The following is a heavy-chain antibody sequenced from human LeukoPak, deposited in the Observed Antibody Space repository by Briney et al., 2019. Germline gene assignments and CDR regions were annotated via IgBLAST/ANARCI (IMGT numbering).Heavy chain of an antibody. CDR1: GGSISSYY. D-gene: IGHD3-9*01. Sequence: SETLSLTCTVSGGSISSYYWSWIRQPPGKGLEWIGYIYYSGSTNYNPSLKSRVTISVDTSKNQFSLKLSSVTAADTAVYYCARQGIYYDILTGYYGSWFDPWGQGTLVTVSS. V-gene: IGHV4-59*01. CDR2: IYYSGST. J-gene: IGHJ5*02. CDR3: ARQGIYYDILTGYYGSWFDP.